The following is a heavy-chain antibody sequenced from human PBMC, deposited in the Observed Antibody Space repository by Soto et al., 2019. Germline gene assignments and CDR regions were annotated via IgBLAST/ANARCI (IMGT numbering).Heavy chain of an antibody. Sequence: ASETLSLTCTVSGGSISSSSYYWGWIRQPPGKGLEWIGSIYYSGSTYYNPSLKSRVTISVDTSKNQFSLKLSSVTAADTAVYYCARHKDSSRLYLLPDYWGQGTLVTVSS. CDR3: ARHKDSSRLYLLPDY. V-gene: IGHV4-39*01. J-gene: IGHJ4*02. D-gene: IGHD6-13*01. CDR1: GGSISSSSYY. CDR2: IYYSGST.